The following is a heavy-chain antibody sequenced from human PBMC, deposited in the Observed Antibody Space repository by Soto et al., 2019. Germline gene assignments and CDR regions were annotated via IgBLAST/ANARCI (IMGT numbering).Heavy chain of an antibody. Sequence: QVQLVESGGGVVQPGRSLRLSCAASGFTFSSYGMHWVRQAPGKGLEWVAGISYDGSNKYYADSVKGRVTISRDNSKNKLYLQMNSLRAEDTAVYYCATLHHGDDDYWGQGTLVTVSS. CDR2: ISYDGSNK. V-gene: IGHV3-30*03. J-gene: IGHJ4*02. CDR1: GFTFSSYG. D-gene: IGHD4-17*01. CDR3: ATLHHGDDDY.